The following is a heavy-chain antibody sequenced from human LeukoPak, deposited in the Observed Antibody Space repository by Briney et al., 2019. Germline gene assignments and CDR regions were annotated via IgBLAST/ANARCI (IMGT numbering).Heavy chain of an antibody. Sequence: GSSVKVSCKASGGTFSSYAISWVRQAPGQGLEWMGRIIPILGIANYAQKFQGRVTITADKSTSTAYMELSSLRSEDTAVYYCARGALRGHFDYWGQGTLVTVSS. CDR1: GGTFSSYA. D-gene: IGHD3-10*01. V-gene: IGHV1-69*04. CDR2: IIPILGIA. CDR3: ARGALRGHFDY. J-gene: IGHJ4*02.